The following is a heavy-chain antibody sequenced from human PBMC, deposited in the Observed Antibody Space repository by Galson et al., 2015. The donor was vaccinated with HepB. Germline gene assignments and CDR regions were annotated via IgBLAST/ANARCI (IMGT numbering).Heavy chain of an antibody. Sequence: SVKVSCKASGGTFSSYAISWVRQAPGQGLEWMGGIIPIFGTANYAQKFQGRVTITADESTSTAYMELSSLRSEDTAVYYCARGRIGAVAPDYWGQGTLVTVPS. J-gene: IGHJ4*02. CDR2: IIPIFGTA. CDR1: GGTFSSYA. CDR3: ARGRIGAVAPDY. V-gene: IGHV1-69*13. D-gene: IGHD6-19*01.